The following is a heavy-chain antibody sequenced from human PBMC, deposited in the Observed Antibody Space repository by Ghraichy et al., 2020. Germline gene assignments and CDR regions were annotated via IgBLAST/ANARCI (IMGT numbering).Heavy chain of an antibody. V-gene: IGHV4-39*01. CDR2: IYYSGST. CDR1: GGSISSSSYY. CDR3: ARHSGYYGPRQIDY. J-gene: IGHJ4*02. Sequence: SETLSLTCTVSGGSISSSSYYWGWIRQPPGKGLEWIGSIYYSGSTYYNPSLKSRVTISVDTSKNQFSLKLSSVTAADTAVYYCARHSGYYGPRQIDYWGQGTLVTVSS. D-gene: IGHD3-22*01.